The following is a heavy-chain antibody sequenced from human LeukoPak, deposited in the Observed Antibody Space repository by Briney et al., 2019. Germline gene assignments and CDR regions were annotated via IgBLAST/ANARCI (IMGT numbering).Heavy chain of an antibody. Sequence: GSLRLSCAASGFTFSSYEMNWVRQAPGKGLEWIGYNYDSGSTNYNPSLESRVTISVDMSKNQFSLKMTSVTAADTAVYYCARGRLGSGSYWKWFDPWGQGTLVTVSS. CDR3: ARGRLGSGSYWKWFDP. J-gene: IGHJ5*02. CDR2: NYDSGST. CDR1: GFTFSSYE. D-gene: IGHD3-10*01. V-gene: IGHV4-59*01.